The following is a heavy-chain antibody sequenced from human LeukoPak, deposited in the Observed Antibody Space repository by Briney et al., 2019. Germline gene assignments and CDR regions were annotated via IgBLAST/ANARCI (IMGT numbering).Heavy chain of an antibody. J-gene: IGHJ4*02. CDR2: IHYSGST. D-gene: IGHD2-2*02. CDR3: AAWVPATICFYY. V-gene: IGHV4-31*03. CDR1: GGSISSGGNY. Sequence: PSQTLSLTCSVSGGSISSGGNYWSWVRQHPGKGLEWIGYIHYSGSTYYNPSLKSRVSISVDSSENEFSLRLSSVTAADTAVYYCAAWVPATICFYYRGQGTLVTVSS.